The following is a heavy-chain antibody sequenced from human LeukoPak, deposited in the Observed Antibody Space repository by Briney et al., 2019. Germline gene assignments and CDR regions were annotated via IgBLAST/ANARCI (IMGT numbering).Heavy chain of an antibody. D-gene: IGHD4-17*01. J-gene: IGHJ6*03. CDR3: ARCDRDYGENYYYMDV. V-gene: IGHV4-38-2*02. Sequence: PSETLSLTCTVSSYSISSGYYWGWIRQPPGKGLEWIGSIYHGGSTYYNPSLKSRVTISVDTSKNQFSLKLSSVTAADTAVYYCARCDRDYGENYYYMDVWGKGTTVTISS. CDR2: IYHGGST. CDR1: SYSISSGYY.